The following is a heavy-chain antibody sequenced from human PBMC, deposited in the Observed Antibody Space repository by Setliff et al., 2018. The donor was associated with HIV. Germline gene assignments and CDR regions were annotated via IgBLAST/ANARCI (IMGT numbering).Heavy chain of an antibody. CDR3: ARGRGSSSSWPIDY. Sequence: PSETLSLTCTVSGGSISSGSYYWSWIRQPAGQGLEWIGRTYSTGITNYNPSLKGRVAISVDTSKNQFSLKLSSVTAADTAVYFCARGRGSSSSWPIDYWGQGTLVTVS. V-gene: IGHV4-61*02. J-gene: IGHJ4*02. CDR1: GGSISSGSYY. CDR2: TYSTGIT. D-gene: IGHD6-13*01.